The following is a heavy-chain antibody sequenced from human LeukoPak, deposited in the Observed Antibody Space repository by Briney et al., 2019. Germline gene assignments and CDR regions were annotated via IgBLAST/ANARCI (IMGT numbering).Heavy chain of an antibody. J-gene: IGHJ4*02. CDR3: ARGVPSDYDILTGSYYFDY. CDR1: GGTFSSYT. Sequence: SVKVSCKASGGTFSSYTISWVRQAPGQGLEWMGRIIPILGIANYAQKFQGRVTITVDKSTSTAYMELSSLRSEDTAVYYCARGVPSDYDILTGSYYFDYWGQGTLVTVSS. V-gene: IGHV1-69*02. CDR2: IIPILGIA. D-gene: IGHD3-9*01.